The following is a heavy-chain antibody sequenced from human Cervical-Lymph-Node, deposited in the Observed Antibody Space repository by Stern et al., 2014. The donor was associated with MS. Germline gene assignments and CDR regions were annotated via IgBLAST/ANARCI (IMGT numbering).Heavy chain of an antibody. CDR1: GGTFSSYA. Sequence: VQLVQSGAEVKKPGSSVKVSCKASGGTFSSYAISWVRQAPGQGLEWMGGSIPIFGTAHYAQKFQGRVTITADESTSTAYMELSSLRSEDTAVYYCASRIAVAGDYYYGMDVWGQGTTVTVSS. V-gene: IGHV1-69*01. CDR3: ASRIAVAGDYYYGMDV. J-gene: IGHJ6*02. CDR2: SIPIFGTA. D-gene: IGHD6-19*01.